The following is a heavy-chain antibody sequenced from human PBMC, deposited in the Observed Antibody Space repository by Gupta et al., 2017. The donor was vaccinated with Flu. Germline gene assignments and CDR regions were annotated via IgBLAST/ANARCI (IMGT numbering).Heavy chain of an antibody. D-gene: IGHD2-15*01. CDR2: IYSGGST. CDR1: GFTVSSNY. Sequence: EVQLVESGGGLVQPGGSLRLSCAASGFTVSSNYMSWVRQAPGKGLEWVSVIYSGGSTYYADSVKGRFTISRHNSKNTLYLQMNSLRAEDTAVYYCASDVHNNPHTYCSGGSCYSNYYYGMDVWGQGTTVTVSS. J-gene: IGHJ6*02. CDR3: ASDVHNNPHTYCSGGSCYSNYYYGMDV. V-gene: IGHV3-53*04.